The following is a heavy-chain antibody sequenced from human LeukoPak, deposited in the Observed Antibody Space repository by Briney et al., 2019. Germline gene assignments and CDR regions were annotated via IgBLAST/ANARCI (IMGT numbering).Heavy chain of an antibody. CDR1: GGSISSYY. V-gene: IGHV4-59*08. CDR3: ARLAVGDILTGIDY. D-gene: IGHD3-9*01. Sequence: SETLSLTCTVSGGSISSYYWSWIRKPPGKGLEWIGYIYYSGSTNYNPSLKSRVTISVDTSKNQFSLKLSSVTAADTAVYYCARLAVGDILTGIDYWGQGTLVTVSS. CDR2: IYYSGST. J-gene: IGHJ4*02.